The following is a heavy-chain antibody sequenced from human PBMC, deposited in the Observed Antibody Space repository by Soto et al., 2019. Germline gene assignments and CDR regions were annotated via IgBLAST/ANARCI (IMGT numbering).Heavy chain of an antibody. CDR1: GGSISSYY. CDR3: ARDQGIAVAVFDY. D-gene: IGHD6-19*01. J-gene: IGHJ4*02. Sequence: PSETLSLTRTVSGGSISSYYWSWIRQPPGKGLEWIGYIYYTGSTNYNPSLKSRVTISVDTSKNQISLKLTSVTAADTAVYYCARDQGIAVAVFDYWGQGTLVTVSS. CDR2: IYYTGST. V-gene: IGHV4-59*01.